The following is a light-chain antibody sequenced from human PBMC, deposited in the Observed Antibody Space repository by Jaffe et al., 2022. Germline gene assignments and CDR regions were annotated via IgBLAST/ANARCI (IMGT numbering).Light chain of an antibody. Sequence: QTVVTQEPSFSVSPGGTVTLTCGLTSGSVSTNYYPTWYQQTPGQAPRTLIYNTNIRSSGVPDRFSGSILGSKAALTITGAQADDDSDYYCVLHMANAWVFGGGTKLTVL. CDR3: VLHMANAWV. J-gene: IGLJ3*02. CDR2: NTN. V-gene: IGLV8-61*01. CDR1: SGSVSTNYY.